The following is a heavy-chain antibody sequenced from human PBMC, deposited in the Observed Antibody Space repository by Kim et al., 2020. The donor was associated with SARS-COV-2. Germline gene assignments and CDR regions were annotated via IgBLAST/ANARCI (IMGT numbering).Heavy chain of an antibody. CDR2: ISYDDTYK. J-gene: IGHJ6*01. CDR3: VKSLQPGAGHFYYYGTD. V-gene: IGHV3-30*18. CDR1: GFTFSDTG. Sequence: GGSLRLSCAASGFTFSDTGMHWVRQAPAKGLEWVAVISYDDTYKYYLDSLRGRFTISRDNSKNTLYLQMSSLTTDDSGVYYCVKSLQPGAGHFYYYGTD. D-gene: IGHD2-8*02.